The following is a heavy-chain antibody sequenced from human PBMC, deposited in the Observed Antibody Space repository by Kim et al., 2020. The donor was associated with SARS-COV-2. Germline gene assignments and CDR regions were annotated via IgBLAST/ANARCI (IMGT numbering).Heavy chain of an antibody. D-gene: IGHD3-10*01. J-gene: IGHJ6*02. Sequence: GGSLRLFCAASGFTVSSNYMSWVRQAPGKGLEWVSVIYSGGSTYYADSVKGRFTISRDNSKNTLYLQMNSLRAEDTAVYYCASPRRGHYYGSGSYWGPSYGMDVWGQGTTVTVSS. V-gene: IGHV3-66*02. CDR2: IYSGGST. CDR1: GFTVSSNY. CDR3: ASPRRGHYYGSGSYWGPSYGMDV.